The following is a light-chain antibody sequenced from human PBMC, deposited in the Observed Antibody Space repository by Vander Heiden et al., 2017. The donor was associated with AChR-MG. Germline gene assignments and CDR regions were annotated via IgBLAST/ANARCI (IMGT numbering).Light chain of an antibody. CDR2: DVS. J-gene: IGLJ2*01. V-gene: IGLV2-11*01. CDR1: SSDVGGYNY. CDR3: CSYAGSYTSYVV. Sequence: QSALTQPRSVSGSPGQSVTISCTGTSSDVGGYNYVSWYQQHPGKAPKLMMYDVSKRPSGVPDRVSGSKSGNTASLTISGLQAEDEADYYCCSYAGSYTSYVVFGGGTKLTVL.